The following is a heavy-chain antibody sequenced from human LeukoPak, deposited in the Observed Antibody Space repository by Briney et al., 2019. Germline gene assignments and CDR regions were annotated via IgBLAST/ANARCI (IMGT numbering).Heavy chain of an antibody. V-gene: IGHV4-34*01. CDR1: GGSFSGYY. Sequence: SQTLSLTCAVYGGSFSGYYWSWIRQPPGKGLEWIGEINHSGSTNYNPSLKSRVTISVDTSKNQFSLKLSSVTAADTAVYYCAREGYYYYYMDVWGKGTTVTVSS. J-gene: IGHJ6*03. CDR3: AREGYYYYYMDV. CDR2: INHSGST.